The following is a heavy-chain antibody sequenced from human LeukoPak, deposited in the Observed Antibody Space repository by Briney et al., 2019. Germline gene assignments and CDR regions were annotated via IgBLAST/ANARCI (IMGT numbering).Heavy chain of an antibody. CDR3: AREGDSNAFDL. CDR1: GFTFGSSA. D-gene: IGHD2-21*02. V-gene: IGHV3-64*01. Sequence: GGSLRLSCAASGFTFGSSAIHWVRQAPGKGLEYLSAISSNGGSTYYANSVKGRFTISRDSSKNTLYLQMGSLRAEDMAVYYCAREGDSNAFDLWGQGTMVTVSS. CDR2: ISSNGGST. J-gene: IGHJ3*01.